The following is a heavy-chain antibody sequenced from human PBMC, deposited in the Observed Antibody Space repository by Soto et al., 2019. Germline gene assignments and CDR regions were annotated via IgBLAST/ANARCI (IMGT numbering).Heavy chain of an antibody. CDR2: IYSGGST. D-gene: IGHD4-17*01. Sequence: EVQLVETGGGLIQPGGSLRLSCAASGFTVSSNYMSWVRQAPGKGLEWVSVIYSGGSTYYADSVKGRFTISRDNSKNALYLQMNSLRAEDTAVYYCARGETTVTYFDYWGQGTLVTVSS. J-gene: IGHJ4*02. CDR1: GFTVSSNY. CDR3: ARGETTVTYFDY. V-gene: IGHV3-53*02.